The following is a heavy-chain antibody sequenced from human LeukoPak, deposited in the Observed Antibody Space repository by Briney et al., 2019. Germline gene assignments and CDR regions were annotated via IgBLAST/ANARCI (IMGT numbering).Heavy chain of an antibody. V-gene: IGHV3-21*04. CDR1: GYTFSDYS. Sequence: GGSLRLSCAASGYTFSDYSVNWVRQVPGKGLEWVSSISSSGTYIYYADSVKGRFTISRDNSANTLYLQMNSLRAEDTALYYCAKHSGSYFIYYVDSWGQGTLVSVSS. D-gene: IGHD1-26*01. CDR3: AKHSGSYFIYYVDS. CDR2: ISSSGTYI. J-gene: IGHJ4*02.